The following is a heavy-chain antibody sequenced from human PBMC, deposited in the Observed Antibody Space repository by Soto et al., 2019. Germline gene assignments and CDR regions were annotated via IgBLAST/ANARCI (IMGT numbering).Heavy chain of an antibody. J-gene: IGHJ6*02. D-gene: IGHD3-9*01. CDR3: ARAGIRYFDWTSYYYYGMDV. V-gene: IGHV4-34*01. Sequence: QVQLQQWGAGLLKPSETLSLTCAVYGGSFSGYYWSWIRQPPGKGLEWIGEINHSGSTNYNPSLKRRVTISVDTSKNQFSLKLSSVTAADTAVYYCARAGIRYFDWTSYYYYGMDVWGQGTTVTVSS. CDR1: GGSFSGYY. CDR2: INHSGST.